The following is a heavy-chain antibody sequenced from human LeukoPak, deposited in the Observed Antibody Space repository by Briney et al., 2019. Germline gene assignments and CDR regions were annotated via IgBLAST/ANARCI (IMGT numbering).Heavy chain of an antibody. CDR3: ARSLPPKYYYDSSGYYPPYYFDY. V-gene: IGHV5-51*01. D-gene: IGHD3-22*01. Sequence: GESLKISWKGSGYSFTSYWIGLGRQMPGKGLGLMGSIYPGDSDTRYSPSFQGQVTISADKSISTAYLQWSSLKASDTAMYYCARSLPPKYYYDSSGYYPPYYFDYWGQGTLVTVSS. J-gene: IGHJ4*02. CDR2: IYPGDSDT. CDR1: GYSFTSYW.